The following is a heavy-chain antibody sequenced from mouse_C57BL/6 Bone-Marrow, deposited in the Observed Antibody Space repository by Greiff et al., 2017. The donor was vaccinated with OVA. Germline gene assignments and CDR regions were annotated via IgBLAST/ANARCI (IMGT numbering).Heavy chain of an antibody. CDR1: GYTFTSYG. Sequence: QVQLKESGAELARPGASVKLSCKASGYTFTSYGISWVKQRTGQGLEWIGEIYPRSGNTYYNEKFKGKATLTADKSSSTAYMELRSLTSEDSAVYFCARREILYGSSPLYAMDYWGQGTSVTVSS. V-gene: IGHV1-81*01. D-gene: IGHD1-1*01. CDR2: IYPRSGNT. CDR3: ARREILYGSSPLYAMDY. J-gene: IGHJ4*01.